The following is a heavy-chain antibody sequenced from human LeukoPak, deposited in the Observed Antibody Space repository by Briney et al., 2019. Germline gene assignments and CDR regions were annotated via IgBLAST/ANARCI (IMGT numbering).Heavy chain of an antibody. CDR3: ARQRGRPGSWFDY. CDR2: IYPGDSDT. D-gene: IGHD3-16*01. V-gene: IGHV5-51*01. J-gene: IGHJ5*01. Sequence: GESLKISCKGSGYSFTSYWIGGLRQMPGKGREWMGIIYPGDSDTRYSPSFQGQFTISADKSISTAYLQWSSLKASDTAMYYCARQRGRPGSWFDYWGQGTLVTVSS. CDR1: GYSFTSYW.